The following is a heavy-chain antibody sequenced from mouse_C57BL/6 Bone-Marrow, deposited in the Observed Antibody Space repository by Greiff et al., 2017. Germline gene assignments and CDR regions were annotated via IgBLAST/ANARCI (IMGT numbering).Heavy chain of an antibody. CDR2: IHPNGGST. J-gene: IGHJ1*03. Sequence: QVQLQQPGAELVKPGASVKLSCKASGYTITSYWMHWVKQRPGQGLEWIGMIHPNGGSTNYNEKFKSKATLTVDKSSSTAYMQLSSLTSEDSAVYYCAKVDLDWYFDVWGTGTTVTVSS. V-gene: IGHV1-64*01. D-gene: IGHD1-3*01. CDR1: GYTITSYW. CDR3: AKVDLDWYFDV.